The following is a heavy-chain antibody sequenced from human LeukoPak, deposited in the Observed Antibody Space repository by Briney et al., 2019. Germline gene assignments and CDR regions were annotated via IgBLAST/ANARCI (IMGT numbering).Heavy chain of an antibody. CDR1: GFPFSTYD. J-gene: IGHJ4*02. CDR2: ISSDGYRT. V-gene: IGHV3-30*18. D-gene: IGHD3-10*01. CDR3: AKGLGTGSVLARPLHY. Sequence: GRSLRLSCAASGFPFSTYDMYWVRQAPDKGLQWVAVISSDGYRTDYPDSVRGRFTISRDNFKNTVDLQMISVTAEDTAMYFCAKGLGTGSVLARPLHYWGQGTLVTVSS.